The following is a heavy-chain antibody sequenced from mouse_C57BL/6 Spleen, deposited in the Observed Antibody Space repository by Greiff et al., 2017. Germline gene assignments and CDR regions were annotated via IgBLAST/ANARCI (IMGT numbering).Heavy chain of an antibody. D-gene: IGHD1-1*01. CDR2: IYPGDGDT. V-gene: IGHV1-82*01. Sequence: QVQLQQSGPELVKPGASVKISCKASGYAFSSSWMNWVKQRPGKGLEWIGRIYPGDGDTNYNGKFKGKATLTADKSSSTAYMQLSSLTSEDSAVYFCARGDYYGTSFGGWGQGTTLTVSS. J-gene: IGHJ2*01. CDR3: ARGDYYGTSFGG. CDR1: GYAFSSSW.